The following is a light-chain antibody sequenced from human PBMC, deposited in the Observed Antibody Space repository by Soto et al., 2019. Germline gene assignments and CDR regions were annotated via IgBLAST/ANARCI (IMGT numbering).Light chain of an antibody. CDR3: HQYDNVPQT. CDR2: DAS. V-gene: IGKV1-33*01. Sequence: DIQMTQSPSSLSASVGERVTITCQASQDIGNFLNWYQQKPGKAPKLLIYDASNLQTGVPSRFSGSGSGTHFTFTISSLQPEDSATYYCHQYDNVPQTFGQGTKLEIK. J-gene: IGKJ2*01. CDR1: QDIGNF.